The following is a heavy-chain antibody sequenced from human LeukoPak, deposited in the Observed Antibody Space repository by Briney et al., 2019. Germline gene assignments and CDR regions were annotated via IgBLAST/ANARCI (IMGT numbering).Heavy chain of an antibody. V-gene: IGHV3-23*01. D-gene: IGHD2-15*01. Sequence: PGGSLRLSCAASGFTFSSYAMSWVRQAPGKGLEWVSAISGSGGSTYYADSVKGRFTISRDNSKNTLYLQMNSLRAEDTAVYYCANILGYCSGGSCYSANFDYWGQGTLVTVSS. CDR3: ANILGYCSGGSCYSANFDY. CDR1: GFTFSSYA. CDR2: ISGSGGST. J-gene: IGHJ4*02.